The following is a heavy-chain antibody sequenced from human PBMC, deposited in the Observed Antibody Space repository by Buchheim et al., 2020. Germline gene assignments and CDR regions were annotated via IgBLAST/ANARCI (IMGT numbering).Heavy chain of an antibody. CDR2: IYYSGST. V-gene: IGHV4-39*07. Sequence: QLQLQESGPGLVKPSETLSLTCTVSGDSDTTTSYYCAWIRQPPGRGLEWIGSIYYSGSTFYNPSLESRVTISEGTPKKESSLKLKSVTAADTAVYFCARGSGVLTFYWGQGSL. CDR3: ARGSGVLTFY. CDR1: GDSDTTTSYY. J-gene: IGHJ4*02. D-gene: IGHD2-8*01.